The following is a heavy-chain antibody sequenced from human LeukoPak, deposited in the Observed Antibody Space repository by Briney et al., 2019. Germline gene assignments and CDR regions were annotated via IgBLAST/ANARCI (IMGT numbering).Heavy chain of an antibody. CDR3: TSSGSRWDYFDY. D-gene: IGHD4-23*01. J-gene: IGHJ4*02. CDR2: IKTKSEGGAI. Sequence: GGSLRLSCAASGFTFSKAWMIWVRQAPGKGLEWVARIKTKSEGGAIDYAAPVKGRLTISRDDSKNTLYLQMNSLKTEDTAVYYCTSSGSRWDYFDYWGQGILATVSS. V-gene: IGHV3-15*05. CDR1: GFTFSKAW.